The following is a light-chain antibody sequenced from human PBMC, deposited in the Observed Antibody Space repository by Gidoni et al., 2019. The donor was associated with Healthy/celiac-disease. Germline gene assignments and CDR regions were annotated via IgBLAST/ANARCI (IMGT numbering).Light chain of an antibody. Sequence: QSALTQPASVSGSPGPSITISCTGTSSDVGGYNYVSWYQQHPGKAPKLMIYDVSNRPSGVSNRFSGSKSGNTASLTISGLQAEDEADYYCSSYTSSRGVVFGTGTKVTVL. J-gene: IGLJ1*01. CDR1: SSDVGGYNY. CDR3: SSYTSSRGVV. V-gene: IGLV2-14*01. CDR2: DVS.